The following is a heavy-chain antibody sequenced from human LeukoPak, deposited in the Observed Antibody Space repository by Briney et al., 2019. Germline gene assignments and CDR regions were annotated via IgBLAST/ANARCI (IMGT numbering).Heavy chain of an antibody. CDR1: GYTFTCYG. D-gene: IGHD6-6*01. V-gene: IGHV1-18*01. CDR2: ISAYNGNT. Sequence: ASVKVSFQASGYTFTCYGFSWVRQPPGQGLEWMGWISAYNGNTNYAQKLQGRVTMTTDTSTSTAYMELRSLRSDDTAVYYCARVAEYSSSNSDYWGQGTLVTVSS. J-gene: IGHJ4*02. CDR3: ARVAEYSSSNSDY.